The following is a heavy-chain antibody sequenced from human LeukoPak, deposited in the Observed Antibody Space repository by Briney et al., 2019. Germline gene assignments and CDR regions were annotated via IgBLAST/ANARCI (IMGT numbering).Heavy chain of an antibody. V-gene: IGHV3-43D*03. CDR1: GFTFGGFG. Sequence: GGSLRLSCAASGFTFGGFGMHWVRQAPGKGLEWVSLISWDGGSTYYADSVKGRFTISRDNSKNSLYLQMNSLRAEDTALYYCAKDYCTNGVCYVFDYWGQGTLVTVSS. CDR3: AKDYCTNGVCYVFDY. CDR2: ISWDGGST. J-gene: IGHJ4*02. D-gene: IGHD2-8*01.